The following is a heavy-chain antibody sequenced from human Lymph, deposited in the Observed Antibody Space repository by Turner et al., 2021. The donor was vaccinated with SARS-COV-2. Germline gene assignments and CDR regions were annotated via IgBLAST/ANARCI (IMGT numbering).Heavy chain of an antibody. CDR3: ARDGYYDSSGYYLRGEGVFDL. J-gene: IGHJ2*01. D-gene: IGHD3-22*01. CDR1: GGPISSYY. V-gene: IGHV4-4*07. Sequence: QLQLQESGPGLVKPSETLSLTCPVSGGPISSYYWSWIRQPAGKGLEWIGRIYTSGSTNYNSSLKRRVTMSVDTSKNQFSLKLSSVTAADTAVYYFARDGYYDSSGYYLRGEGVFDLWGRGTLVTVSS. CDR2: IYTSGST.